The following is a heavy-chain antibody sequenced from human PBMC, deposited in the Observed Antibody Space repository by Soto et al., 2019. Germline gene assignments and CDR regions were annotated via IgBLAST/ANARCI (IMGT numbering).Heavy chain of an antibody. V-gene: IGHV4-61*01. CDR1: GGSVSSGSYY. D-gene: IGHD6-13*01. Sequence: QVQLQESGPGLVKPSETLSLTCTVSGGSVSSGSYYWSWIRQPPGKGLEWIGYIYYSGSTNYNPSIKSRVTISVDTSKNQFSLKLSSVTAADTAVYYCARERYKIPGSSWYSSGAFDIWGQGTMVTVSS. CDR3: ARERYKIPGSSWYSSGAFDI. J-gene: IGHJ3*02. CDR2: IYYSGST.